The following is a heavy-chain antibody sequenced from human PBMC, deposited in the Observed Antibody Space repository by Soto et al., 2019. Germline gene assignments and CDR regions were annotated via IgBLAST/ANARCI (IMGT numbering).Heavy chain of an antibody. V-gene: IGHV3-33*01. D-gene: IGHD3-22*01. CDR3: ARDVPDSRGHKGGYYFDY. CDR1: GFTFSSYG. Sequence: QVQLVESGGGVVQPGRSLRLSCAASGFTFSSYGMHWVRQAPGKGLEWVAVIWSDGSNKYYADSVKGRFTISRDNSNNTLYLHMNSLRAEDTAVYYCARDVPDSRGHKGGYYFDYWGQGTLVTVSS. CDR2: IWSDGSNK. J-gene: IGHJ4*02.